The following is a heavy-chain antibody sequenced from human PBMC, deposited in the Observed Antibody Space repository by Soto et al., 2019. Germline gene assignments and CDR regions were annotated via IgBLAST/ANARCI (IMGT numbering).Heavy chain of an antibody. CDR3: ARGLVSSSSSVHFDY. J-gene: IGHJ4*02. CDR1: GGTFSSYA. Sequence: SVKVSCKASGGTFSSYAIGWVRQAPGQGLEWMGGIIPIFGTANYAQKFQGRVTITADESTSTAYMELSSLRSEDTAVYYCARGLVSSSSSVHFDYWGQGTLVTVSS. V-gene: IGHV1-69*13. CDR2: IIPIFGTA. D-gene: IGHD6-6*01.